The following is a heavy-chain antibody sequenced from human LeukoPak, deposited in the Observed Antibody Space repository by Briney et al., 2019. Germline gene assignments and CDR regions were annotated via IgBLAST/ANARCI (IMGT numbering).Heavy chain of an antibody. CDR3: AELGITMIGGV. Sequence: GGSLRLSCAASGFTFNDYAMNWVRQAPGKGLEWVSYISSSGSTIYYADSVKGRFTISRDNAKNSLYLQMNSLRAEDTAVYYCAELGITMIGGVWGKGTTVTISS. CDR2: ISSSGSTI. CDR1: GFTFNDYA. J-gene: IGHJ6*04. V-gene: IGHV3-48*03. D-gene: IGHD3-10*02.